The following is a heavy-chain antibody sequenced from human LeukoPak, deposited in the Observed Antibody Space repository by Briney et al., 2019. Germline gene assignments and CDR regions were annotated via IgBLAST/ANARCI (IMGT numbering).Heavy chain of an antibody. CDR3: ARDFGNYYDSSGYANFDY. CDR2: ISYDGSNK. J-gene: IGHJ4*02. D-gene: IGHD3-22*01. CDR1: GFTFSSYA. V-gene: IGHV3-30-3*01. Sequence: SGGSLRLSCAASGFTFSSYAMHWVRQAPGKGLEWVAVISYDGSNKYYADSVKGRFTISRDNSKNTLYLQMNSLRAEDTAVYYCARDFGNYYDSSGYANFDYWGQGTLVTVSS.